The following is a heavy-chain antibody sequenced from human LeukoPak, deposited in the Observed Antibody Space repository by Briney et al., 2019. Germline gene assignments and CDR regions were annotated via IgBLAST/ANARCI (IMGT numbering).Heavy chain of an antibody. CDR1: GYTFTGYY. CDR3: ARGFNNVLRFLEWLFYFDY. CDR2: INPNSGGT. J-gene: IGHJ4*02. V-gene: IGHV1-2*06. Sequence: VASVKVSCKASGYTFTGYYMHWARQAPGQGLEWMGRINPNSGGTNYAQKFQGRVTMTRDTSISTAYMELSRLRSDDTAVYYCARGFNNVLRFLEWLFYFDYWGQGTLVTVSS. D-gene: IGHD3-3*01.